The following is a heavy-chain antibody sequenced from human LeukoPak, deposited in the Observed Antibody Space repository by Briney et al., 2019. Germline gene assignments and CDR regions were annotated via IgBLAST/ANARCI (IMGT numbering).Heavy chain of an antibody. D-gene: IGHD3-22*01. CDR1: EFSFSSHA. Sequence: GGSLRLSCAASEFSFSSHAMSWVRQAPGKGLEWVSSITSSGGSTNYADSVKGRFTISRDNSKNTLYLQMSSLRAEDTAVYYCGLAAYYYDSSGSDDAFDIWGQGTMVIVSS. CDR3: GLAAYYYDSSGSDDAFDI. V-gene: IGHV3-23*01. J-gene: IGHJ3*02. CDR2: ITSSGGST.